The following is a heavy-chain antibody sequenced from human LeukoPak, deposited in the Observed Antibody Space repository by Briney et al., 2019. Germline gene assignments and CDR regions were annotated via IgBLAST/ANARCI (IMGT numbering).Heavy chain of an antibody. CDR3: ARVSYYDSSGYVYYYYYMDV. J-gene: IGHJ6*03. CDR2: INPNSGGT. Sequence: ASVKVSCKASGYTFTGYYMHWVRRAPGQGLEWMGRINPNSGGTNYAQKFQGRVTMTRDTSISTAYMELSRLRSDDTAVYYCARVSYYDSSGYVYYYYYMDVWGKGTTVTVSS. D-gene: IGHD3-22*01. CDR1: GYTFTGYY. V-gene: IGHV1-2*06.